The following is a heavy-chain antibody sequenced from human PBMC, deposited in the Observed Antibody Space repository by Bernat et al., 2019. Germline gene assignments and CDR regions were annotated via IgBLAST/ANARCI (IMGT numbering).Heavy chain of an antibody. CDR1: GFTFSSYS. Sequence: EVQLVESGGGLVQPGGSLRLSCAASGFTFSSYSMNWVRQAPGKGLEWVSYISSSSSTIYYADSVKGRFTISRDNAKNSLYLHMNSLRDEDTAVYYCARAPLQVYYYGMDVWGQGTTVTVSS. CDR2: ISSSSSTI. V-gene: IGHV3-48*02. J-gene: IGHJ6*02. D-gene: IGHD4-11*01. CDR3: ARAPLQVYYYGMDV.